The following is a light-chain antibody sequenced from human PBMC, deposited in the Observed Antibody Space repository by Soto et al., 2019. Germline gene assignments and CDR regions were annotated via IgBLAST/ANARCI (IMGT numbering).Light chain of an antibody. V-gene: IGKV4-1*01. CDR1: QSVLYSSNNKNY. J-gene: IGKJ2*03. CDR3: QQYESTPPC. CDR2: WAS. Sequence: DIVMTQSPDSLAVSLGERATINCKSSQSVLYSSNNKNYLAWYQQRPGQPPKLLIYWASTRESGVPDRFSGSGSGTDFTLTITSLQAEDVAVYYCQQYESTPPCFGQGTKLEIK.